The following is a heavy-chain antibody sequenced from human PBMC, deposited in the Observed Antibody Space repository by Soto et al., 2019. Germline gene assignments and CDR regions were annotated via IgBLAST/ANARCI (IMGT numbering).Heavy chain of an antibody. CDR2: IKGDGNEK. CDR3: AREGETYTNECRTVAAHAF. D-gene: IGHD2-2*02. J-gene: IGHJ4*02. V-gene: IGHV3-7*01. Sequence: KGLEWVANIKGDGNEKYCVDSVKGRFTISRDNAQNSLYLQMNSLTAEDTAVYYCAREGETYTNECRTVAAHAFWGQGILVTGYS.